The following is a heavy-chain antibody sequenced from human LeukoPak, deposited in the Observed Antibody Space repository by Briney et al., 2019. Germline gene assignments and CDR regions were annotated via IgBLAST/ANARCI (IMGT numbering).Heavy chain of an antibody. CDR1: GFTFSSYW. CDR2: IKQDGSEK. D-gene: IGHD2-21*02. CDR3: ARDKTPVKSYCGGDCYGWFDP. Sequence: PGGSLRLSCAASGFTFSSYWMSWVRQAPGKGLEWVANIKQDGSEKHYVDSVKGRFTISRDNAKNSLYLQMNSLRAEDTAVYYCARDKTPVKSYCGGDCYGWFDPWGQGTLVTVSS. J-gene: IGHJ5*02. V-gene: IGHV3-7*01.